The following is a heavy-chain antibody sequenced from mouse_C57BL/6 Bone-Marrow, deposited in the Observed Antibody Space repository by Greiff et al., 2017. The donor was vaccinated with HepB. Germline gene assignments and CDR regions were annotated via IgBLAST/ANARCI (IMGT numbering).Heavy chain of an antibody. CDR2: IYPRSGNT. J-gene: IGHJ3*01. V-gene: IGHV1-81*01. Sequence: QVQLQQSGAELARPGASVKLSCKASGYTFTSYGISWVKQRTGQGLEWIGEIYPRSGNTYYNEKFKGTATLTADKSSSTAYMELRSLTSEDSAVYFWASGYYGGSSWFAYWGQGTLVTVSA. CDR3: ASGYYGGSSWFAY. D-gene: IGHD1-1*01. CDR1: GYTFTSYG.